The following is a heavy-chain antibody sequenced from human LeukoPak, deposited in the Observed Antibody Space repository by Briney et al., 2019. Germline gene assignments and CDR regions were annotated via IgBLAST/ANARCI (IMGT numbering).Heavy chain of an antibody. CDR2: ISGSGGST. Sequence: GGSLRLSCAASGFTFSSYAMSWVRQAPGKGLEWVSAISGSGGSTYYADSVKGRFTISRDNSKNMLYLQMNSLRAEDTAVYYCAKIGVGPLQIDYWGQGTLVTVSS. D-gene: IGHD3-10*01. CDR3: AKIGVGPLQIDY. J-gene: IGHJ4*02. CDR1: GFTFSSYA. V-gene: IGHV3-23*01.